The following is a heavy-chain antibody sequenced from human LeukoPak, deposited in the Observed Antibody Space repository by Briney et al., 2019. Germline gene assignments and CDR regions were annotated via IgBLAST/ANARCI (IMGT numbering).Heavy chain of an antibody. D-gene: IGHD5-18*01. CDR2: MNPNSGNT. J-gene: IGHJ4*02. V-gene: IGHV1-8*01. Sequence: ASVKVSCKASGYTFTSYDINWLRQATGQGLEWLGWMNPNSGNTGYVQKFQGRVTMTRNTSITTAYMELSSLRSEDTAVYYCARVGYTYGYDYWGQGTLVAVSS. CDR3: ARVGYTYGYDY. CDR1: GYTFTSYD.